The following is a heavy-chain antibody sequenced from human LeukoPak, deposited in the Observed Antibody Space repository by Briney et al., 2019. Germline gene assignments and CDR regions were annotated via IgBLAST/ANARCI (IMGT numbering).Heavy chain of an antibody. CDR3: TTVWFGELVFDN. Sequence: GGSLRLSCAASGFAFSNYAMSWVRQAPGKGLEWVGRIKTKTDGGTTDYAAPVKGRFTISRDDSKNTLYLQMNSLKTEDTAVYYCTTVWFGELVFDNWGQGTLVTVSS. CDR2: IKTKTDGGTT. CDR1: GFAFSNYA. V-gene: IGHV3-15*01. D-gene: IGHD3-10*01. J-gene: IGHJ4*02.